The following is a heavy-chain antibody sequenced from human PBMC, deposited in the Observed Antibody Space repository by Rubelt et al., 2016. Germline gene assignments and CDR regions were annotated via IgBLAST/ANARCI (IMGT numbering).Heavy chain of an antibody. V-gene: IGHV3-7*03. CDR2: IKQDGSEK. CDR3: ARDSAGVGVDY. CDR1: GFTFGNHW. D-gene: IGHD1-26*01. J-gene: IGHJ4*02. Sequence: EVQLVESGGGLVQPGGSLRLSCAASGFTFGNHWMSWIRQAPGQGLEWVANIKQDGSEKYYVYSVKGRFTIYRDNAKNLLYLRMNIMTADDTAVYYCARDSAGVGVDYWGQGTLVSVSS.